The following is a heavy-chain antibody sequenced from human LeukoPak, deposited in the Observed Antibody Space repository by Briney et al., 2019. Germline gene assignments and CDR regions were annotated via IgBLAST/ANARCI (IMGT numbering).Heavy chain of an antibody. J-gene: IGHJ6*03. CDR3: ARDLTDPPYYYYYIDV. Sequence: PGGSLRLSCAASGFTFSNFNMNWVRQAPGKGLEWVSCISSSGYSIYYADSVKGRFTISRDNAKNSLYLQMNSLRAEDTAVYYARDLTDPPYYYYYIDVWGKGTTVTISS. CDR1: GFTFSNFN. V-gene: IGHV3-21*01. CDR2: ISSSGYSI.